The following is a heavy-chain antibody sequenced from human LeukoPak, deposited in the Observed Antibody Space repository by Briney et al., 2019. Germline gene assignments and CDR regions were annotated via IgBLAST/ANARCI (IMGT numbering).Heavy chain of an antibody. V-gene: IGHV3-21*01. D-gene: IGHD3-16*02. CDR1: GFTFSGYT. Sequence: PGGSLRLSCAASGFTFSGYTMNWVRQAPGKGLEWVSCISSSSSYIYYADSVKGRFTISRDNAKNSVYLQMNSLRAEDTGVYYCGRGNVSDYWGQGTLVTVSS. J-gene: IGHJ4*02. CDR3: GRGNVSDY. CDR2: ISSSSSYI.